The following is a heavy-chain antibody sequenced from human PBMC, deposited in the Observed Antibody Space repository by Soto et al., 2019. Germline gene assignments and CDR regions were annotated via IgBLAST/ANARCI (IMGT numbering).Heavy chain of an antibody. V-gene: IGHV3-30*18. Sequence: QVQLVESGGGVVQPGRSLRLSCAASGFTFSSYGMHWVRQAPGKGLEWVAVISYDESDIYYSDSLKGRFTISRDNSKNTLYLPMSSLRPEDTAVYSCTKDTGYCSGGRCYSTPYYYSYYGMDAWGQGTTVTVSS. J-gene: IGHJ6*02. CDR3: TKDTGYCSGGRCYSTPYYYSYYGMDA. CDR1: GFTFSSYG. CDR2: ISYDESDI. D-gene: IGHD2-15*01.